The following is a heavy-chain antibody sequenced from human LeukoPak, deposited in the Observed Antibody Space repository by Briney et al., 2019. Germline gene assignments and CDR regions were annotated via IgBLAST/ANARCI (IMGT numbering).Heavy chain of an antibody. CDR1: GFTFSGYW. CDR3: ARDWQWQQLDGDAFDI. V-gene: IGHV3-7*04. Sequence: PGGSLRLSCAASGFTFSGYWMSWVRQASGKGLEWVANIKQDGSEEYYVDSVKGRFTISRDNAKNSLFLQMNSLRAEDTAVYYCARDWQWQQLDGDAFDIWGQGTMVTVSS. D-gene: IGHD6-13*01. CDR2: IKQDGSEE. J-gene: IGHJ3*02.